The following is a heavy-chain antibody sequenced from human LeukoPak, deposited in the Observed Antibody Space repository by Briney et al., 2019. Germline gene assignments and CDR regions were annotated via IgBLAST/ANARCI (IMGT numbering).Heavy chain of an antibody. Sequence: SETLSLTCAVYGGSFSGYYWSWIRQTPGKGLEWIGEINHSGSTNYNPSLKSRVTISVDTSKNQFSLKLSSVTAADTAVYYRARDQRAVAGIGTFDYWGQGTLVTVSS. D-gene: IGHD6-19*01. CDR3: ARDQRAVAGIGTFDY. CDR2: INHSGST. V-gene: IGHV4-34*01. J-gene: IGHJ4*02. CDR1: GGSFSGYY.